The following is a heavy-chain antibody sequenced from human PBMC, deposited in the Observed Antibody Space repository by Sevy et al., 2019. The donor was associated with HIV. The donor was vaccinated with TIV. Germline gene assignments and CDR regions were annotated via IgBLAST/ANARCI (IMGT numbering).Heavy chain of an antibody. V-gene: IGHV3-30*04. CDR3: ATGFPGEYPECGSFRCYTDYFDQ. D-gene: IGHD2-2*02. J-gene: IGHJ4*02. Sequence: GGSLRLSCAASGFTFSNYAMHWVRQAPGKGLEWVAVISYDGSNKYYADSVKGRFTISRDNSKNTLYLQMNSLRSEDTAVYYCATGFPGEYPECGSFRCYTDYFDQWGQGTLVTVSS. CDR2: ISYDGSNK. CDR1: GFTFSNYA.